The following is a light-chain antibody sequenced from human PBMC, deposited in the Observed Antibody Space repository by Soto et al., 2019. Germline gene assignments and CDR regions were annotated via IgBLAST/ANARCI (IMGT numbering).Light chain of an antibody. CDR2: EVS. J-gene: IGKJ5*01. CDR3: IQSTQLPPT. V-gene: IGKV2D-29*02. Sequence: DVVMTQTPLSLSVAPGQPASISCKSSQSLLHITGETFLFWYLQNPGQSPQLLIYEVSTRVSGVPDRFSGSGSGTDITLKISRVETDDVGIYYCIQSTQLPPTFGKGTRLGIE. CDR1: QSLLHITGETF.